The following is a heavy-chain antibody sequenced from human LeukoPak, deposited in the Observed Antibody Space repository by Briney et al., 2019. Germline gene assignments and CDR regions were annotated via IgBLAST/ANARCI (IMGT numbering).Heavy chain of an antibody. CDR3: AKDPLNGFYAFDI. Sequence: GGSLRLSCPASRFTFSIYSMEWVRQVPGNGLEWVSYISSISSTVFYADSVKGRFTISRDNDKNTLYLQMNSLRAEHTAVYYCAKDPLNGFYAFDIWGEGTMVTVSS. V-gene: IGHV3-48*01. CDR2: ISSISSTV. D-gene: IGHD3-10*01. J-gene: IGHJ3*02. CDR1: RFTFSIYS.